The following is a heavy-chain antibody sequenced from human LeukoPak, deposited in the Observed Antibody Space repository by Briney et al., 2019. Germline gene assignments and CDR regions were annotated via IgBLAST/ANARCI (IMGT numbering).Heavy chain of an antibody. CDR1: GGSISSSSYY. CDR3: ARGLMMAVAGRGEFHY. J-gene: IGHJ4*02. Sequence: PSETLSLTCTVSGGSISSSSYYWGWIRQPPGKGLEWIGSIYYSGSTYYNPSVKSRVTISVDTSKNQFSLKLSSVTAADTAVYYCARGLMMAVAGRGEFHYWGQGTLVTVSS. D-gene: IGHD6-13*01. V-gene: IGHV4-39*07. CDR2: IYYSGST.